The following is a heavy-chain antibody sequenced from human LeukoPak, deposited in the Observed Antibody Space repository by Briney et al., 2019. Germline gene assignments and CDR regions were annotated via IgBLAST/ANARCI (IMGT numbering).Heavy chain of an antibody. J-gene: IGHJ5*02. CDR3: ARFTRGFDP. V-gene: IGHV3-48*01. Sequence: GGSLRLSCAASGFTFSIYSMNWVRQAPGKGLEWVSYVSSSSSTIYYADSVKGRFTISRDNAKNSLYLKMNSLRAQDTAVYYCARFTRGFDPWGQGTLVTVSS. CDR1: GFTFSIYS. CDR2: VSSSSSTI.